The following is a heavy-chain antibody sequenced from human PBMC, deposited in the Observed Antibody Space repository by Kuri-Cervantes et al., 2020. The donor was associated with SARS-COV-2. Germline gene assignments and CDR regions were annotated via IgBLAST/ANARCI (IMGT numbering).Heavy chain of an antibody. CDR2: INNSGST. CDR3: ASRYFSSTSRYRATGKYYFDY. V-gene: IGHV4-34*01. D-gene: IGHD2-2*01. J-gene: IGHJ4*02. CDR1: GGSFSGYY. Sequence: GSLRLSFAVYGGSFSGYYWSWIRQPPGKGLEWIGEINNSGSTNYNPSLKRQVTISVDTSKTQFSLKLSSVTAANTAVYYCASRYFSSTSRYRATGKYYFDYWGQGTLVTVSS.